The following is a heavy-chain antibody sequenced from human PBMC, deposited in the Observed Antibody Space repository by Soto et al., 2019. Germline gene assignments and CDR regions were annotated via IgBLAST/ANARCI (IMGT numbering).Heavy chain of an antibody. J-gene: IGHJ6*02. V-gene: IGHV3-30*18. CDR1: GFTFSSYG. CDR2: ISYDGSNK. CDR3: AKAYYYDSSGQKPYYYYYGMDV. Sequence: GGSLRLSCAASGFTFSSYGMHWVRQAPGKGLEWVAVISYDGSNKYYADSVKGRFTISRDNSKNTLYLQMNSLRAEDTAVYYCAKAYYYDSSGQKPYYYYYGMDVWGQGTTVTVSS. D-gene: IGHD3-22*01.